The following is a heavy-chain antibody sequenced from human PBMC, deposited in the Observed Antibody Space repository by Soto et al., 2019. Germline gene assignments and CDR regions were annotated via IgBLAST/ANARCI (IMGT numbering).Heavy chain of an antibody. CDR3: AREDLPWMVYFLFDH. CDR2: IQFGGLKK. CDR1: DFTFSSYA. J-gene: IGHJ4*02. V-gene: IGHV3-33*05. D-gene: IGHD3-9*01. Sequence: QVHLVESGGGVVQPGRSLRLSCSASDFTFSSYAMHWVRQAPGKGLECVAMIQFGGLKKYHADSVRGRFTNSRDDSQGTLYLQIDSLRAEYTALYYCAREDLPWMVYFLFDHWGQGTLVTVSS.